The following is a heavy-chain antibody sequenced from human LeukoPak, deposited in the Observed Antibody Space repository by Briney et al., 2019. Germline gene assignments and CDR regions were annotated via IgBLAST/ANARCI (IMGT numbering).Heavy chain of an antibody. Sequence: PGGSLRLSCAASGFTFSSYAMSWVRQAPGKGLEWVSAISGSGGSTYYADSVKGRFTISRDNSKNTLYLQMNSLRAEDTAVYYCANQARSDCSGSSCYDDAFDIWGQGTMVTVSS. D-gene: IGHD2-15*01. V-gene: IGHV3-23*01. CDR3: ANQARSDCSGSSCYDDAFDI. CDR2: ISGSGGST. CDR1: GFTFSSYA. J-gene: IGHJ3*02.